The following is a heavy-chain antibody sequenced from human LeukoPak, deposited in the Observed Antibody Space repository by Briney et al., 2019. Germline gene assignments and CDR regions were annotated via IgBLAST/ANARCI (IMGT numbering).Heavy chain of an antibody. CDR3: ARAGWAIVVTSFDY. J-gene: IGHJ4*02. D-gene: IGHD5-12*01. CDR2: INHSGST. Sequence: SETLSLTCAVYGGSFSDYYWSWIRQPPGKGLEWIGEINHSGSTNYNPSLKSRVTISVDTSKNQFSLKLSSVTAADTAVYYCARAGWAIVVTSFDYWGQRTLVAVSS. V-gene: IGHV4-34*01. CDR1: GGSFSDYY.